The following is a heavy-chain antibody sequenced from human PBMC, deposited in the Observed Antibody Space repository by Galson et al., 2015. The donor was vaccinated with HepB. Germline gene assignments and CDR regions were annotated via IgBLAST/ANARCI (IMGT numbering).Heavy chain of an antibody. V-gene: IGHV3-48*01. J-gene: IGHJ6*03. CDR2: ISSSSSTI. CDR1: GFTFSSYS. D-gene: IGHD1-14*01. CDR3: ATLGKDYYYYYMDV. Sequence: SLRLSCAASGFTFSSYSMNWVRQAPGKGLEWVSYISSSSSTIYYADSVKGRFTISRDNAKNSLYLQMNSLRAEDTAVYYCATLGKDYYYYYMDVWGKGTTVTVSS.